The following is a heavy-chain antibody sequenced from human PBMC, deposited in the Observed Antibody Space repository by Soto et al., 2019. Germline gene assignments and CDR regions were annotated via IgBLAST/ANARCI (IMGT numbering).Heavy chain of an antibody. CDR3: ASRGSGSWYDY. CDR1: GFTFSSYA. CDR2: LSGGGDST. J-gene: IGHJ4*02. Sequence: EVQLLESGGGLVQPGGSLRLSCAASGFTFSSYAMRWVRQAPVKGLEWVSALSGGGDSTYYADSVKGRFTISRDNSKNTLYRQMISVRAEDTAVYYCASRGSGSWYDYWGQGTLVTVSS. D-gene: IGHD1-26*01. V-gene: IGHV3-23*01.